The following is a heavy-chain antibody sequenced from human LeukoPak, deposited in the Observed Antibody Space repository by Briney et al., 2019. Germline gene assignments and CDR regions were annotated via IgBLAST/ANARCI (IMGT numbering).Heavy chain of an antibody. D-gene: IGHD3-16*02. J-gene: IGHJ4*02. CDR2: ISAYNGNT. Sequence: ASVKVSCKASGYTFTSYGISWVRQAPGQGLEWMGWISAYNGNTNYAQKLQGRVTMTTDTSTSTAYMELSSLRSEDTAVYYCATYVWGNYRQQDFRRVFYFDSWGQGTLVIVSS. V-gene: IGHV1-18*01. CDR1: GYTFTSYG. CDR3: ATYVWGNYRQQDFRRVFYFDS.